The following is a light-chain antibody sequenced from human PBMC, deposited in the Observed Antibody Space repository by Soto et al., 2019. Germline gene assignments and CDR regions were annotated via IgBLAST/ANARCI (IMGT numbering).Light chain of an antibody. V-gene: IGKV3-20*01. Sequence: ETVLTQSPGTLSLSPVDRATLSCMASQSVSSSYLAWYQQKPGQAPRLPIYDASRRATGIPDRFSGSGSGTDFTLTIDGLEPEDFVVYYCQQYGYSPITFGQGTRLEIK. CDR1: QSVSSSY. CDR2: DAS. J-gene: IGKJ5*01. CDR3: QQYGYSPIT.